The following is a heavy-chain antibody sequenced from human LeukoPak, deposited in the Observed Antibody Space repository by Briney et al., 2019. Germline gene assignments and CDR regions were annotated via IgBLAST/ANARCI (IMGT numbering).Heavy chain of an antibody. CDR2: INSGDSTI. D-gene: IGHD6-13*01. CDR3: AIIGSNWRLDY. Sequence: GGSLRLSCAASGFTFRSHSMNWVRQAPGKGLEWISCINSGDSTIYYADSVEGRFTISRDNAKNSLYLQMNSLGAEDTAVYYCAIIGSNWRLDYWGQGTLVTVSS. J-gene: IGHJ4*02. CDR1: GFTFRSHS. V-gene: IGHV3-48*04.